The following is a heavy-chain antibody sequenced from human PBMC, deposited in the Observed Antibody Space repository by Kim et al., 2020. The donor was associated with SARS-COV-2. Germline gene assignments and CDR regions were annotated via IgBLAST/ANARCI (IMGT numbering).Heavy chain of an antibody. Sequence: ASVKVSCKASGYTFTSYGISWVRQAPGQGLEWMGWISAYNGNTNYAQKLQGRVTMTTDTSTSTAYMELRSLRSDDTAVYYCARAPYGYCSGGSCYSAYWGQGTLVTVSS. CDR2: ISAYNGNT. V-gene: IGHV1-18*01. J-gene: IGHJ4*02. D-gene: IGHD2-15*01. CDR1: GYTFTSYG. CDR3: ARAPYGYCSGGSCYSAY.